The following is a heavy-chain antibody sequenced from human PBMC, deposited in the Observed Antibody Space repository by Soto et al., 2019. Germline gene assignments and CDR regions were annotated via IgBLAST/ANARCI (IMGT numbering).Heavy chain of an antibody. J-gene: IGHJ4*02. V-gene: IGHV1-18*04. CDR1: GYTFTSYG. CDR3: ARHGEVLLWFGELIYFDY. CDR2: ISAYNGNT. Sequence: ASVKVSCKASGYTFTSYGISWVRQAPGQGLEWMGWISAYNGNTNYAQKLQGRVTMTTDTSTSTAYMELRSLRSDDTAVYYCARHGEVLLWFGELIYFDYWGQGTLVTVSS. D-gene: IGHD3-10*01.